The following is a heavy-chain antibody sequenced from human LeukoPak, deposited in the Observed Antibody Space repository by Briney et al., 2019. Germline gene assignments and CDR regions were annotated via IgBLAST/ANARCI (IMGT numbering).Heavy chain of an antibody. J-gene: IGHJ4*02. D-gene: IGHD6-19*01. CDR1: GFTFSSYW. CDR3: TTGYSSGWYNEGNY. V-gene: IGHV3-74*01. CDR2: INTDGSSA. Sequence: GGSLRLSCAASGFTFSSYWMHWVRQVPGKGLVWVSRINTDGSSASYADSVKGRFTISRDNAKNSLYLQMNSLRADDTAVYFCTTGYSSGWYNEGNYWGQGTLVTVSS.